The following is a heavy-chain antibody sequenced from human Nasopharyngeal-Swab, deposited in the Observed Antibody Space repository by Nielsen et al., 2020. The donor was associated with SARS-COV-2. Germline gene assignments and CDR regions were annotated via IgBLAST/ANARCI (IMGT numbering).Heavy chain of an antibody. D-gene: IGHD1-26*01. V-gene: IGHV3-21*01. J-gene: IGHJ4*02. Sequence: WIRQPPGKGLEWVSSISSGSSYIYYADSVKGRFTISRDNAKNSLYLQMNSLRAEDTAVYYCARGGGSYPYWGQGTLVTVSS. CDR2: ISSGSSYI. CDR3: ARGGGSYPY.